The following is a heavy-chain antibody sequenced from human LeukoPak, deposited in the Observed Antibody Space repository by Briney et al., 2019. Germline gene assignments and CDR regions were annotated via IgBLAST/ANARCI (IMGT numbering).Heavy chain of an antibody. D-gene: IGHD2-15*01. Sequence: SVTVSCKASGGTFSSYAISGVRHAPGQGLEWMGGIIPIFGTANYAQKFQGRVTITADESTSTAYMELSSLRSEDTAVYYCASSPDRYCSGGSCYINRQLWLQPWGQGTLVTVSS. CDR2: IIPIFGTA. V-gene: IGHV1-69*13. CDR1: GGTFSSYA. CDR3: ASSPDRYCSGGSCYINRQLWLQP. J-gene: IGHJ5*02.